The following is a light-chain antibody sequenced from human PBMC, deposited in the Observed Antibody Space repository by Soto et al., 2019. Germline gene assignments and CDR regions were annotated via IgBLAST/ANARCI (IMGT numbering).Light chain of an antibody. Sequence: EIVMTQSPATLSVSPGERATLSCRASQSVSSNLAWYQQKPGQAPRLLIYGASTRATGTPARFSGSGSGTEFTLTISSLQSEDSAFYYCQQYNKWPITFGHGTRLEF. CDR1: QSVSSN. CDR2: GAS. CDR3: QQYNKWPIT. V-gene: IGKV3-15*01. J-gene: IGKJ5*01.